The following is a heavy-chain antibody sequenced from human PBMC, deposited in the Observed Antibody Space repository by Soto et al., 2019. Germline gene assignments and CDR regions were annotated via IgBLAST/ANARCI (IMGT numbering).Heavy chain of an antibody. CDR3: ARDSPGVAQSFYGLDV. J-gene: IGHJ6*02. V-gene: IGHV3-30*09. CDR1: GFPFSSYA. Sequence: QVRLVESGGGVVQPGMSLRLSCAASGFPFSSYAMNWVRQAPGKGLEWLAVIAYDATNKNYADSVKGRFAISRDNSKNRLYLQMNSLGAEDTAVYYCARDSPGVAQSFYGLDVWGQGTTVTVSS. D-gene: IGHD3-3*01. CDR2: IAYDATNK.